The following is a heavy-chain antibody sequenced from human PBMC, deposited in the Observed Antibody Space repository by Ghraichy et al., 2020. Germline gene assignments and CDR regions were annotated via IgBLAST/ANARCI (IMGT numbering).Heavy chain of an antibody. V-gene: IGHV3-23*01. D-gene: IGHD2-15*01. CDR1: GIDFSIYA. Sequence: GESLRLSCAASGIDFSIYAMSWVRQAPGKGLEWVSGISGIASKTYYADSVKGRFTISRDNSKNVLFLQMTGLRAEDTAIYYCAKEVGGHCSGGTCYLQDNFYGVDVWGQGTTVTVSS. J-gene: IGHJ6*02. CDR2: ISGIASKT. CDR3: AKEVGGHCSGGTCYLQDNFYGVDV.